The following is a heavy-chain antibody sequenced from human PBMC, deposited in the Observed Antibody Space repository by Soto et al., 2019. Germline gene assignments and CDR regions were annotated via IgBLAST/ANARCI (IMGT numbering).Heavy chain of an antibody. V-gene: IGHV3-21*01. CDR2: ISSRSNYI. CDR3: ARHNSYFDY. CDR1: GFTFSTYT. Sequence: EVQVVESGGGLVKPGGSLRLSCAASGFTFSTYTMNWVRQAPGKGLEWVSSISSRSNYIYYADSVKGRFTISRDNAKNSRYLEMNSLRAEYTAVYYCARHNSYFDYWGRGTLVTVSS. D-gene: IGHD1-1*01. J-gene: IGHJ4*02.